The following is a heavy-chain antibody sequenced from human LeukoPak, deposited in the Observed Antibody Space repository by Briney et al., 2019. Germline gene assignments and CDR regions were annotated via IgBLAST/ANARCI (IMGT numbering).Heavy chain of an antibody. V-gene: IGHV3-20*04. CDR1: GFTFDDYG. J-gene: IGHJ6*03. CDR2: INWNGGST. CDR3: ARDGSLTYCSSTSCSRTYYYYYMDV. Sequence: RAGGSLRLSCAASGFTFDDYGMSWVRQAPGKGLEWVSGINWNGGSTGYADSVKGRFTISRDNAKNSLYLQMNSLRAEDTAVYYCARDGSLTYCSSTSCSRTYYYYYMDVWGKGTTVTVSS. D-gene: IGHD2-2*01.